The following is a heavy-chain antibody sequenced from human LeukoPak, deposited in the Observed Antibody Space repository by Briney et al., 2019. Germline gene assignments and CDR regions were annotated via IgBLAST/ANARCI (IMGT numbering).Heavy chain of an antibody. Sequence: SETLSLTCAVYGGSFSGYYWSWIRQPPGKGLEWIGEINHSGSTNYNPSLKSRVTISVDTSKNQFSLKLSSVTAADTAAYYCARSPYYDFWSGYYTGYYYGMDVWGQGTTVTVSS. V-gene: IGHV4-34*01. D-gene: IGHD3-3*01. CDR1: GGSFSGYY. CDR3: ARSPYYDFWSGYYTGYYYGMDV. CDR2: INHSGST. J-gene: IGHJ6*02.